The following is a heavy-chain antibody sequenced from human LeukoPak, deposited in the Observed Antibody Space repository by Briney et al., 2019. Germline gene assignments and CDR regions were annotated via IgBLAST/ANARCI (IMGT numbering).Heavy chain of an antibody. V-gene: IGHV4-31*03. D-gene: IGHD2-2*01. CDR1: GGSISSGGYY. CDR3: ARGEGVYCSSTSCHRGAFDI. CDR2: IYYSGST. J-gene: IGHJ3*02. Sequence: SETLSLTCTVSGGSISSGGYYWSWIRQHPGKGLEWIGYIYYSGSTYYNPSLKSRVTISVDTSKNQFSLKLSSVTAADTAVYYCARGEGVYCSSTSCHRGAFDIWGQGTMVTVSS.